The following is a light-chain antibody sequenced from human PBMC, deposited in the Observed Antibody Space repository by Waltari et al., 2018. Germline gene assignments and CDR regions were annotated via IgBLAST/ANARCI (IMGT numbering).Light chain of an antibody. V-gene: IGLV2-14*03. J-gene: IGLJ2*01. Sequence: QSALAQSASVSGSPGQSITIPCPGTGSDFGYYNFVSWYQQHPGKAPKLLIFDVSRWSSGVSHRFSGSKSGNTASLTISGLQAEDEADYYCSSYTSTNTIIFGGGTKVTVL. CDR3: SSYTSTNTII. CDR2: DVS. CDR1: GSDFGYYNF.